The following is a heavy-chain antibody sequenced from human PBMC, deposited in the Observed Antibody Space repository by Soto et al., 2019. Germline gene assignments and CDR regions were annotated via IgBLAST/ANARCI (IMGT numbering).Heavy chain of an antibody. CDR3: ASSLWAPYYYYGMDV. D-gene: IGHD5-18*01. V-gene: IGHV1-69*02. CDR2: IIPILGIA. CDR1: GGTFSSYT. Sequence: ASVKVSCKASGGTFSSYTISWVRQAPGQGLEWMGRIIPILGIANYAQKFQGRVTITADKSTSTAYMELSSLRSEDTAVYYCASSLWAPYYYYGMDVWGQGTTVTVSS. J-gene: IGHJ6*02.